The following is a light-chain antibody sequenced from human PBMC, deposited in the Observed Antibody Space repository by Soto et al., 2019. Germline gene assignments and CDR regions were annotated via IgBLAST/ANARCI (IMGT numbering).Light chain of an antibody. CDR3: QQYGSSPYT. J-gene: IGKJ5*01. V-gene: IGKV3-20*01. Sequence: EFVLTQSPGTLSLSPGERATLSCRASQSVSNNYLAWYQQKPGQAPRLLIYGASSRATGIPDRFSGSGSGTDFTLTISRLEPEDFAVYYCQQYGSSPYTFGQGTRLEIK. CDR2: GAS. CDR1: QSVSNNY.